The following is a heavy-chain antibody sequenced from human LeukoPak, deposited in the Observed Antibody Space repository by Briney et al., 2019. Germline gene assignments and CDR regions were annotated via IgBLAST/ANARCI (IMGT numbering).Heavy chain of an antibody. CDR2: INPNGGGT. CDR3: ARGGYGGGYGGRNSGVIDS. Sequence: ASVRVSCKASGYTLTGYYIHWVRQAPGQGLEWMGWINPNGGGTNYAQKFQGRVTMTRDTSISTAYMELNRLTSDDTDVYYCARGGYGGGYGGRNSGVIDSWGQGTLVTVSS. D-gene: IGHD4-23*01. CDR1: GYTLTGYY. V-gene: IGHV1-2*02. J-gene: IGHJ4*02.